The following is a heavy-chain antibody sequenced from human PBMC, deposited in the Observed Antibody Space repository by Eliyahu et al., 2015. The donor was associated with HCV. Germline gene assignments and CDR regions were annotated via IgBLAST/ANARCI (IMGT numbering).Heavy chain of an antibody. CDR3: ARGGDAFDI. CDR1: GGSFSGYY. V-gene: IGHV4-34*01. J-gene: IGHJ3*02. CDR2: INHRGKH. Sequence: QVQLQQWGAGLLKPSETLSLTCAVYGGSFSGYYWSWIRQPPGKGLEWIGEINHRGKHQLQPSLKSRVTISVDTSKNQFSLKLSSVTAADTAVYYCARGGDAFDIWGQGTMVTVSS.